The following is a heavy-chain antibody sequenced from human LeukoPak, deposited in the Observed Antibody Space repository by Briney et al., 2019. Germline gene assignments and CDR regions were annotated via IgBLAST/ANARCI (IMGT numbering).Heavy chain of an antibody. CDR2: ITDRGNTI. J-gene: IGHJ6*02. CDR1: GFTFSDYN. CDR3: ARSIGLTGGGVDV. D-gene: IGHD3-9*01. V-gene: IGHV3-11*01. Sequence: GGSLRLSCAASGFTFSDYNMNWVRQAQGKGMERVSYITDRGNTIHYADSVRGRFTISRENAKNSLYLKMNSMRAEDTAVYYCARSIGLTGGGVDVWGQGTTVTVSS.